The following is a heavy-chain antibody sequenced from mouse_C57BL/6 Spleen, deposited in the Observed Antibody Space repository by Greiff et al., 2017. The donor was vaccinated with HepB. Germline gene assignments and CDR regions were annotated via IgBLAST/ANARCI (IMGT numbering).Heavy chain of an antibody. J-gene: IGHJ4*01. CDR3: ARSLGRPYAMDY. CDR2: INPNNGGT. Sequence: EVKLVESGPELVKPGASVKIPCKASGYTFTDYNMDWVKQSHGKSLEWIGDINPNNGGTIYNQKFKGKATLTVDKSSSTAYMELRSLTSEDTAVYYCARSLGRPYAMDYWGQGTSVTVSS. V-gene: IGHV1-18*01. D-gene: IGHD4-1*01. CDR1: GYTFTDYN.